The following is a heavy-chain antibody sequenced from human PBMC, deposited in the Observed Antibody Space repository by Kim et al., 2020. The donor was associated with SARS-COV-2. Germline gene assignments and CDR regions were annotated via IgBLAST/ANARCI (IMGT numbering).Heavy chain of an antibody. CDR3: ATDSSDYGANYYYYNGMD. V-gene: IGHV1-24*01. CDR1: GYTLTELP. D-gene: IGHD4-17*01. J-gene: IGHJ6*01. CDR2: FDPEDGET. Sequence: ASVKVSCKVSGYTLTELPMHWVRQAPGKGLEWMGGFDPEDGETTYAQKFQGRVTMTEDTSTDTANMELSSLRSEDTAGYYCATDSSDYGANYYYYNGMD.